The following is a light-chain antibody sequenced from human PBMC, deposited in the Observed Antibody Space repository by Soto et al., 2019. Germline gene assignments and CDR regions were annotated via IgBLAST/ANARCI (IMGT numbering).Light chain of an antibody. CDR1: QSISSY. Sequence: DIQMTQSPSTLSGSVGDRVTITCRASQSISSYLNWYQQKPGKAPKLLIYAASSLQSGVPSRFSGSGSGTDFTLTISSLQPEDFATYYCQQSYSTPRTFGGGTKVDIK. CDR2: AAS. CDR3: QQSYSTPRT. V-gene: IGKV1-39*01. J-gene: IGKJ4*01.